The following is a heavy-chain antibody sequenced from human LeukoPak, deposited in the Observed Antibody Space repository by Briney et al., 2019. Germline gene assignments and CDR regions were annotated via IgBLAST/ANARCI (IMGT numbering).Heavy chain of an antibody. V-gene: IGHV4-59*01. J-gene: IGHJ4*02. D-gene: IGHD3-10*01. CDR2: IYYSGST. CDR3: ARGSYYGSGRRYYFDY. Sequence: PSETLSLTRTVSGGSISSYYWSWVRQPPGKGLEWIGYIYYSGSTNYNPSLKSRVTISVDTSKNQFSLKLSSVTAADTAVYYCARGSYYGSGRRYYFDYWGQGTLVTVSS. CDR1: GGSISSYY.